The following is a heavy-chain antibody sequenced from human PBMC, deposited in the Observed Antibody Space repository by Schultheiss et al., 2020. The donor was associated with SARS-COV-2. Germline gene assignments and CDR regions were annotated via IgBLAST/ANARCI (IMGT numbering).Heavy chain of an antibody. CDR3: ARGGIVVVPAVDY. CDR2: INHSGST. CDR1: GGSISSYY. J-gene: IGHJ4*02. Sequence: SETLSLTCTVSGGSISSYYWSWIRQPPGKGLEWIGEINHSGSTNYNPSLKSRVTISVDTSKNQFSLKLSSVTAADTAVYYCARGGIVVVPAVDYWGQGTLVTVSS. D-gene: IGHD2-2*01. V-gene: IGHV4-34*01.